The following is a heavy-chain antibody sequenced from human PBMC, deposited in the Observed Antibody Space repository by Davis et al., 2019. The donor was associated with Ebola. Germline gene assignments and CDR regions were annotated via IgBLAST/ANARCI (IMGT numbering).Heavy chain of an antibody. Sequence: MPSETLSLTCAVYGEPFSGYSWSWIRQPPGEGLEWIGEINHSGSTNYNPSLKSRVTISLDTSKKQFSLKLNSVTAADTAVYYCARDSSGSPYSGLDVWGQGTTVTVSS. CDR2: INHSGST. J-gene: IGHJ6*02. V-gene: IGHV4-34*01. CDR3: ARDSSGSPYSGLDV. D-gene: IGHD6-25*01. CDR1: GEPFSGYS.